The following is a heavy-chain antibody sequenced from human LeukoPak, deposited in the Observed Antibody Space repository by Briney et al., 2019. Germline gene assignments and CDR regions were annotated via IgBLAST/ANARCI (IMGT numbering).Heavy chain of an antibody. CDR3: ARVMGHYYYDSSGYYIDY. CDR1: GGTFSSYA. CDR2: IIPILGIA. D-gene: IGHD3-22*01. J-gene: IGHJ4*02. V-gene: IGHV1-69*04. Sequence: GASVKVSCKASGGTFSSYAISWVRQAPGQGREWMGRIIPILGIANYAQKFQGGVTITADKSTSTAYMELSSLRSEDTAVYYCARVMGHYYYDSSGYYIDYWGQGTLVTVSS.